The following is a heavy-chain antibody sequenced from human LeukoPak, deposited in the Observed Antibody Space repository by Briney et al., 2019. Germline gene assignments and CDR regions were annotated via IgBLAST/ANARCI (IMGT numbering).Heavy chain of an antibody. J-gene: IGHJ4*02. CDR3: ASGTYYDFWRDFDY. Sequence: ASVKVSCKASGGTFSSYAISWVRQAPGQGLEWMGGIIPIFGTANYAQKFQGRVTITADKSTSTAYMELSSLRSEDTAVYYCASGTYYDFWRDFDYWGQGTLVTVSS. V-gene: IGHV1-69*06. CDR1: GGTFSSYA. CDR2: IIPIFGTA. D-gene: IGHD3-3*01.